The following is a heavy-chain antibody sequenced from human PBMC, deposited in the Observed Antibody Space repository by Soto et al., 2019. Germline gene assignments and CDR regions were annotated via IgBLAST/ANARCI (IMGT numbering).Heavy chain of an antibody. J-gene: IGHJ4*02. CDR3: ARGPRVSSTGAGAH. CDR1: GFTFSAYW. Sequence: GGSLRLSCAVSGFTFSAYWMHWVRQVPGKGLTWVSRISDDGSTATYADSVKGRFVISRDNAKNSLYLEMNTLRADDSGLYYCARGPRVSSTGAGAHWGRGTLVTVSS. V-gene: IGHV3-74*01. D-gene: IGHD1-1*01. CDR2: ISDDGSTA.